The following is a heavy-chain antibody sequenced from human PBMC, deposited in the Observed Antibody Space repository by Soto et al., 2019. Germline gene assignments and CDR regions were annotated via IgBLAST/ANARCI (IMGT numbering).Heavy chain of an antibody. CDR3: AKGGPLGYDSSGYYGY. J-gene: IGHJ4*02. Sequence: QPGGSLRLSCAASGFTFSSYAMSWVRQAPGKGLEWVSAISGSGGSTYYADSVKGRFTISRDNSKNTLYLQMNSLRAEDTAVYYCAKGGPLGYDSSGYYGYWGQGTLVTVSS. V-gene: IGHV3-23*01. CDR1: GFTFSSYA. D-gene: IGHD3-22*01. CDR2: ISGSGGST.